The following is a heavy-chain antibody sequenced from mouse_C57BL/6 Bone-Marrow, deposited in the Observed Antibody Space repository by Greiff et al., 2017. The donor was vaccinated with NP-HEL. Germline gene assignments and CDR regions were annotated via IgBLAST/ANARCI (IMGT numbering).Heavy chain of an antibody. CDR3: TTAYYAMYY. Sequence: VQLQQSGAELVRPGASVKLSCTASGFNIKDDYMHWVKQRPEQGLEWIGWIDPENGDTEYASKFQGKATITADTSSNTADLQLSSLTSEYTAVYYCTTAYYAMYYWGQGTSVTVSS. CDR2: IDPENGDT. J-gene: IGHJ4*01. CDR1: GFNIKDDY. V-gene: IGHV14-4*01.